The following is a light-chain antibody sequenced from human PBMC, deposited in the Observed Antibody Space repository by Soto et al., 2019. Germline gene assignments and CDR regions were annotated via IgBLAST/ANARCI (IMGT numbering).Light chain of an antibody. CDR2: GNN. J-gene: IGLJ3*02. V-gene: IGLV1-40*01. CDR3: QSYDTRLSGSV. Sequence: QSVLTQPPSLFAAPGQNVTISCSGSNTNIGAGYDVIWYQQLPGTAPKLLILGNNSRSSGVPDRFSGSRSGTSASLAVARLQAEDEADYHCQSYDTRLSGSVFGGGTKLTVL. CDR1: NTNIGAGYD.